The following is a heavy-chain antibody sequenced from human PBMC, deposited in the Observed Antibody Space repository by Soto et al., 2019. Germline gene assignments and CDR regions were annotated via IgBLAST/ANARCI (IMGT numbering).Heavy chain of an antibody. Sequence: QVQLVQSGAEVKKPGASVKVSCQASGYTFTSYAMHWVRQAPGQGLEWMGWINAGNGNTKYSQKFQGRVTITRDTSASTAYMELSSLRAEDTAAYYCARESYYYYYGMDVWGQGTTVTVSS. V-gene: IGHV1-3*01. J-gene: IGHJ6*02. CDR3: ARESYYYYYGMDV. CDR2: INAGNGNT. CDR1: GYTFTSYA.